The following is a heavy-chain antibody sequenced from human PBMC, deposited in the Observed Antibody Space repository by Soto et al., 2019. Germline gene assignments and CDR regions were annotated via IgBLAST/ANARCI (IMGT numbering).Heavy chain of an antibody. J-gene: IGHJ5*02. CDR1: GGSISSGGYS. CDR2: IYHSGST. D-gene: IGHD5-12*01. CDR3: ARRIVALGNWFDP. V-gene: IGHV4-30-2*01. Sequence: SETLSLTCAVSGGSISSGGYSWSWIRQPPGKGLEWIGYIYHSGSTYYNPSLKSRVTISVDRSKNQFSLKLSSVTAADTAVYYCARRIVALGNWFDPWGQGXLVTVYS.